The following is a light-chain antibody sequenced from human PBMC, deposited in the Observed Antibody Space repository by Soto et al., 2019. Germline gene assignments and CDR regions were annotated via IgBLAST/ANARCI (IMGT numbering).Light chain of an antibody. Sequence: QSVLTQPASVSGSPGQSITISCTGTSSDVGAYNHVSWYQQHPGKAPQLIIYEVSKRPSGLSNRFSASKSGNTASLTISGLQAEDEADYYCCSYTTSRTLVFGTGTK. CDR1: SSDVGAYNH. CDR2: EVS. CDR3: CSYTTSRTLV. V-gene: IGLV2-14*01. J-gene: IGLJ1*01.